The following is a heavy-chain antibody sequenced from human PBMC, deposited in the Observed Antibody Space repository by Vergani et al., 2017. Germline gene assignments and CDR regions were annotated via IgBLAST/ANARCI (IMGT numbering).Heavy chain of an antibody. Sequence: QVQLVQSGAEVKKPGASVKVSCKASGYTFTGYYMHWVRQAPGQGLEWMGWNNPNSGGTNYAQKFQGRVTMTRDTSISTAYMELSRLRSDDTAVYYCARVFTMVRGVIGGGLEFDPWGQGTLVTVSS. V-gene: IGHV1-2*02. CDR1: GYTFTGYY. CDR3: ARVFTMVRGVIGGGLEFDP. J-gene: IGHJ5*02. D-gene: IGHD3-10*01. CDR2: NNPNSGGT.